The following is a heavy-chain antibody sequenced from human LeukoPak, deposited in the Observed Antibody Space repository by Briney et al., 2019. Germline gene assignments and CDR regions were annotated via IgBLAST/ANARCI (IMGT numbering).Heavy chain of an antibody. CDR3: ARDGGYGHYDY. V-gene: IGHV4-30-2*01. CDR1: GGSISSGDYS. Sequence: PSETLSLTCAVSGGSISSGDYSWSWIRQPPGKGLEWIGYIYHSGRTFYNPSLKSRVTISVDTSKNQISLEVTSVTAADTAVYYCARDGGYGHYDYWGRGTLVNVSS. D-gene: IGHD5-18*01. CDR2: IYHSGRT. J-gene: IGHJ4*02.